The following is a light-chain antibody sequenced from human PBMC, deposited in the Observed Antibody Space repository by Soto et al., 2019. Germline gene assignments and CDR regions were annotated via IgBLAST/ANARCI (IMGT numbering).Light chain of an antibody. J-gene: IGLJ1*01. V-gene: IGLV2-14*03. CDR3: TSYITAGTYV. Sequence: QSALTQPASVSGSPGQSITISCTGTSSDVGSYNYVSWYQQHPGKAPKLMIYDVSNRPSGVSDRFSGSKSGDTASLTISGLQAEDEADYYCTSYITAGTYVFGPGTKVTVL. CDR2: DVS. CDR1: SSDVGSYNY.